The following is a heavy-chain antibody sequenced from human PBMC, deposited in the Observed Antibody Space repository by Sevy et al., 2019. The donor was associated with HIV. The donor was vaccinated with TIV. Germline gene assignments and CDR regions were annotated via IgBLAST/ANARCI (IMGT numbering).Heavy chain of an antibody. CDR2: ISSSSSTI. Sequence: GGSLRLSCAASGFTFSSYSMNWVRQAPGKGLEWVSYISSSSSTIYYEDSVKGRFTIPRDNAKNSLYLQMNSLRAEDTAVYYCARDDIVVVPAATAGKFDYWGQGTLVTVSS. V-gene: IGHV3-48*01. D-gene: IGHD2-2*01. CDR3: ARDDIVVVPAATAGKFDY. CDR1: GFTFSSYS. J-gene: IGHJ4*02.